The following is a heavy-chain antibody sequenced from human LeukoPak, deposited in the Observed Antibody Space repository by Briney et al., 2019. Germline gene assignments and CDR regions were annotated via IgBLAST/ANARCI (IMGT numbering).Heavy chain of an antibody. D-gene: IGHD3-10*02. V-gene: IGHV4-59*01. CDR1: GGSISPYY. J-gene: IGHJ4*02. CDR3: ARSTGSTMFIDY. CDR2: IYYSGNT. Sequence: PSETLSLTCTVSGGSISPYYWSWIRQPPGKGLKWLGYIYYSGNTEYKPSLKSRVAMSVDTSKNQFSLRLSSVTAADTAVYYCARSTGSTMFIDYWGQGTLVTVSS.